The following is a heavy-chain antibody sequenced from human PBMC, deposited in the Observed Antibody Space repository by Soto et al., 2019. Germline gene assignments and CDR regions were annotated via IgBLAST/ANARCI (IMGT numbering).Heavy chain of an antibody. CDR2: ISSTYEI. J-gene: IGHJ4*02. V-gene: IGHV3-48*02. CDR3: ARDRDWAFDY. D-gene: IGHD2-21*02. Sequence: GGSLRLSCVVSGSTFSSNHVNWVRQAPGKGLEWISYISSTYEIWYADSVKGRFTISRDNGRNSLFLQMSSLRDEDTAVYYCARDRDWAFDYWGLGTLVTVSS. CDR1: GSTFSSNH.